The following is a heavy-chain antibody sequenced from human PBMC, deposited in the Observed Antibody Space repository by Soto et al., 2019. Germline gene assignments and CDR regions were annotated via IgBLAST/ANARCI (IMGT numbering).Heavy chain of an antibody. CDR1: GFTFSNYG. D-gene: IGHD2-21*01. Sequence: PGGSLRLSCVGSGFTFSNYGMTWVRQAPGKGLEWVSAISGSGGSTFYADSLKGRFTVSRDNAKNVVYLQMNSLRAEGTAVYYCATIIVVTSPFDYWGQGTVVTVSS. CDR3: ATIIVVTSPFDY. J-gene: IGHJ4*02. CDR2: ISGSGGST. V-gene: IGHV3-23*01.